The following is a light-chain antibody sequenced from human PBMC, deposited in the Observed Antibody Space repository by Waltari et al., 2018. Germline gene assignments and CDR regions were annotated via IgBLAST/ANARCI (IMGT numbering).Light chain of an antibody. V-gene: IGKV3-15*01. J-gene: IGKJ2*01. CDR2: GAS. CDR1: QSVSSN. Sequence: EIVMTQSPGTLSVSPGERATLSCTASQSVSSNLAWYQQKPGQAPRLLIYGASTRATGIPARFSGSGSGTEFTLTISSLQSEDFAVYYCQQYSDWPYTFGQGTKLEIK. CDR3: QQYSDWPYT.